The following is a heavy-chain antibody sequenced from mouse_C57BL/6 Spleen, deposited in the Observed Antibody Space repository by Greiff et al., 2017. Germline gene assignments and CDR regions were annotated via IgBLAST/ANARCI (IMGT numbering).Heavy chain of an antibody. V-gene: IGHV5-17*01. Sequence: EVQRVESGGGLVKPGGSLKLSCAASGFTFSDYGMHWVRQAPEKGLEWVAYISSGSSTIYYADTVKGRFTISRDNAKNTLFLQMTSLRSEDTAMYYCARAGPDYYGSSYFDYGGQGTTLTVSS. D-gene: IGHD1-1*01. CDR1: GFTFSDYG. J-gene: IGHJ2*01. CDR3: ARAGPDYYGSSYFDY. CDR2: ISSGSSTI.